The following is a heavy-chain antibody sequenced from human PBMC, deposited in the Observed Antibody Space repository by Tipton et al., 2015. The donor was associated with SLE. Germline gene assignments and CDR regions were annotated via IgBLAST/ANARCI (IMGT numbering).Heavy chain of an antibody. D-gene: IGHD3-10*01. Sequence: QLVQSGAEVKKPGSSVKVSCKASGYTFASYDINWVRQAPRQGLEWMGWMGPNSGNTGYAQKFQDRVTMTRNTSTTTAYMELSSLTSEDSAVYYCKRGLRFTMVQGVEYWGHGTLVTVSS. J-gene: IGHJ4*01. CDR2: MGPNSGNT. CDR3: KRGLRFTMVQGVEY. V-gene: IGHV1-8*01. CDR1: GYTFASYD.